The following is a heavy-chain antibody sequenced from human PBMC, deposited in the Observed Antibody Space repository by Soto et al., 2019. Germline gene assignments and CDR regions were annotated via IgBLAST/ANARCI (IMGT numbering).Heavy chain of an antibody. V-gene: IGHV2-5*02. CDR2: IYWDDDK. J-gene: IGHJ4*01. CDR1: GFSLSTSKLG. CDR3: ARSEYSVFDF. D-gene: IGHD2-15*01. Sequence: SGPTLVNPTQTLTLTCTFSGFSLSTSKLGVGWIRQPPGKALEWLALIYWDDDKRYSPFLKSRLTTTKDTSKNQVVLRMTNMDPVDTATYYCARSEYSVFDFWGQGTPVTVSS.